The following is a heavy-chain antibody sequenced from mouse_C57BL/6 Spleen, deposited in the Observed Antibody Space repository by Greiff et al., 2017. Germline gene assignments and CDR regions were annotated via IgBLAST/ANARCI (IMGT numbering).Heavy chain of an antibody. Sequence: VKLVESGAELVKPGASVKLSCKASGYTFTEYTIHWVKQRSGQGLEWIGWFYPGSGRIKSNEKFKGKATLTADKSSSPVYMGLSRLTSEDSAVYFCARHEEGITTVVKGNYFDYWGQGTTLTVSS. CDR3: ARHEEGITTVVKGNYFDY. J-gene: IGHJ2*01. CDR2: FYPGSGRI. CDR1: GYTFTEYT. V-gene: IGHV1-62-2*01. D-gene: IGHD1-1*01.